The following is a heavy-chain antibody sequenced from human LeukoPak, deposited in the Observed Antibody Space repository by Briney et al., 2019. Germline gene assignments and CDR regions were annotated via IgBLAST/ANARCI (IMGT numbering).Heavy chain of an antibody. CDR2: INGSGGNT. J-gene: IGHJ5*02. Sequence: AGSLRLSCAASGFTFSSYAMSWVRQPPGKGLEWVSGINGSGGNTYYADSVRGRFTVSRENSKNTLYLQMNSLRAEDTAVYYCAKDRLGVGDNWFDPWGQGTLVTVSS. D-gene: IGHD3-3*01. CDR3: AKDRLGVGDNWFDP. CDR1: GFTFSSYA. V-gene: IGHV3-23*01.